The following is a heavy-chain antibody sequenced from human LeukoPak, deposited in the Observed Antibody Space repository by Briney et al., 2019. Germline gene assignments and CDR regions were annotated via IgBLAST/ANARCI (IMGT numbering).Heavy chain of an antibody. CDR2: TRDKANSYTT. V-gene: IGHV3-72*01. CDR1: GFTFSDHY. J-gene: IGHJ3*02. CDR3: ARVGPPRSDAFDI. Sequence: GGSPRLSCAASGFTFSDHYMDWVRQTPGKGLEWVGRTRDKANSYTTEYAASVKGRFTISRDGSKYSLYLQMNSLKTEDTAVYYCARVGPPRSDAFDIWGQGTMVTVSS.